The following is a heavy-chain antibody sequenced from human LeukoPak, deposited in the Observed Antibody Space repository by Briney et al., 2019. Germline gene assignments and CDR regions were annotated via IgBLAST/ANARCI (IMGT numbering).Heavy chain of an antibody. Sequence: SETLSLTCTVSGGSMSSFYWSWIRQPAGKGLEWIGRIYTSGSTNYNPSLTSRVTMSVDTSKNQFSLKLSSVTAADTAVYYCARSYYYGSGSYGLDYWGQGTLVTVSS. J-gene: IGHJ4*02. CDR2: IYTSGST. CDR1: GGSMSSFY. D-gene: IGHD3-10*01. V-gene: IGHV4-4*07. CDR3: ARSYYYGSGSYGLDY.